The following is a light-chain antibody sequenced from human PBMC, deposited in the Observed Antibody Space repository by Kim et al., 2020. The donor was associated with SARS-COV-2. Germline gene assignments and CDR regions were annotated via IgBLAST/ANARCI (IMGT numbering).Light chain of an antibody. J-gene: IGKJ4*01. CDR2: GIS. V-gene: IGKV3-20*01. CDR1: QSVSRY. CDR3: QQYGSSPLT. Sequence: EIVLTQSPGTLSLSPGERATLSCRPSQSVSRYLAWYQQKPGQAPRLLIYGISTRATGIPDRFTGSGSGTDFTLTISRLEPEDFAMYYCQQYGSSPLTFGGGTKVDIK.